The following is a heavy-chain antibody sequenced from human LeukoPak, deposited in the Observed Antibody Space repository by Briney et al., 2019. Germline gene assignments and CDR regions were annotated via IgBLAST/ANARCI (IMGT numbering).Heavy chain of an antibody. CDR3: ARAAYSSGFYFFDS. CDR1: GGSITSYY. CDR2: VYYSGST. D-gene: IGHD3-22*01. V-gene: IGHV4-59*01. J-gene: IGHJ4*02. Sequence: EPSETLSLTCTVSGGSITSYYWSWIRQPPGKGLEPIGYVYYSGSTSYNQSLKRRVKISIDTSKHQFSLKLSSLTAAHTAVYYCARAAYSSGFYFFDSWGQGTLVTVSS.